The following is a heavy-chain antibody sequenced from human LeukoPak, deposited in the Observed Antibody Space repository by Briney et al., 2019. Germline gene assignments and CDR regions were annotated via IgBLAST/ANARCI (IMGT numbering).Heavy chain of an antibody. CDR3: TRDRGAYNLYDY. Sequence: GRSLRLSCAASGFTFGDYAMSWIRQAPGKGLEWVGFIRSKAYGETADYAASVKGRFTISRDDSKAIAYLQMNSLKTEDTAVYHCTRDRGAYNLYDYWGQGTLVTVSS. D-gene: IGHD1-1*01. J-gene: IGHJ4*02. CDR1: GFTFGDYA. CDR2: IRSKAYGETA. V-gene: IGHV3-49*03.